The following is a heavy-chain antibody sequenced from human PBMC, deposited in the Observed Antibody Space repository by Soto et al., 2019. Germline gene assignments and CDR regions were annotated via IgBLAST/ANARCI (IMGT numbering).Heavy chain of an antibody. V-gene: IGHV3-23*01. CDR3: VSWVSPHFDY. Sequence: EVQLLESGGGLVQPGGSLRLSCAVSGLTFRNHAMSWVRQAPGKGLEWVSTIAPIGYSTHYAGSVEGRFTISRDDSKSTLELQINSLRADDTAVYYCVSWVSPHFDYWGQGTLVSVSS. CDR2: IAPIGYST. D-gene: IGHD2-8*01. CDR1: GLTFRNHA. J-gene: IGHJ4*02.